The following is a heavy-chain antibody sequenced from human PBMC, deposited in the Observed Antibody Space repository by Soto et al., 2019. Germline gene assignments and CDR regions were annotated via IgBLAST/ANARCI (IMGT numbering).Heavy chain of an antibody. D-gene: IGHD6-19*01. V-gene: IGHV4-39*01. CDR1: GGSISSSSYY. CDR3: ASLSSGWVAFDL. CDR2: IYYSGST. J-gene: IGHJ3*01. Sequence: PSETLSLTCTVSGGSISSSSYYWGWIRQPPGKGLEWIGNIYYSGSTYYNPSLKSRVTISEYTSENQFSLKLTSVTATDTAVYYCASLSSGWVAFDLWGQGTMVTVSS.